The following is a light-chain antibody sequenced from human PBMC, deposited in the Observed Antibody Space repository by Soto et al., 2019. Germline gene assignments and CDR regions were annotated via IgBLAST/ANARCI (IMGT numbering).Light chain of an antibody. CDR3: QQYNSYSRLT. Sequence: DIQMTQSPSTLSASVGDRVTITCRASQSISSWLAWYQQKPGKAPKLLIYKASSLESGVPPRFSGSGSGKDFTLTISSLQPDDFATYYCQQYNSYSRLTFGGGTKVEIK. CDR2: KAS. J-gene: IGKJ4*01. V-gene: IGKV1-5*03. CDR1: QSISSW.